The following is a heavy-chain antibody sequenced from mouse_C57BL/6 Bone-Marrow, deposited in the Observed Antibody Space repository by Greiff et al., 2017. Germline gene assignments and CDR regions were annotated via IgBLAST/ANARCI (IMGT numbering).Heavy chain of an antibody. CDR2: IDPETGGT. V-gene: IGHV1-15*01. J-gene: IGHJ3*01. CDR1: GYTFTDYE. CDR3: TGGRWFAY. Sequence: VQLQQSGAELVRPGASVTLSCKASGYTFTDYEMHWVKQTPVHGLEWIGAIDPETGGTAYNQKFKGKAILTADKSSSTAYMELRSLASEDSAVYYCTGGRWFAYWGQGTLVTVSA.